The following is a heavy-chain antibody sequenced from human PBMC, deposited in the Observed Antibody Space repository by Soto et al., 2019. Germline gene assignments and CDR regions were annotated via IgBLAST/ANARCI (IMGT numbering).Heavy chain of an antibody. D-gene: IGHD3-22*01. CDR3: AHTYYYDSSGYYYYFDY. Sequence: QITLKESGPTLVKPTQTLTLTCTFSGFSLSTSGVGVGWIRQPPGKALEWLALIYWDDDKRYSPSLKSRLTITKDTSKNQVVLTMTNMDPVDTATYYCAHTYYYDSSGYYYYFDYWGQGTLVTVSS. CDR1: GFSLSTSGVG. V-gene: IGHV2-5*02. CDR2: IYWDDDK. J-gene: IGHJ4*02.